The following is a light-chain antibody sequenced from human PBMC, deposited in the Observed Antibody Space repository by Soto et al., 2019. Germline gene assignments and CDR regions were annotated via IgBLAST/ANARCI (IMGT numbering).Light chain of an antibody. V-gene: IGKV3-20*01. Sequence: EIVLTQSPGTLSLSPGERATLSCRASQSVSSSYLAWYQQKPGQAPRRLIYGASSRATGIPDRFSGSGSGTDVTLTISRLEPEDFAVYYCQQYGSSPTFGGGTKVEIK. CDR1: QSVSSSY. J-gene: IGKJ4*01. CDR3: QQYGSSPT. CDR2: GAS.